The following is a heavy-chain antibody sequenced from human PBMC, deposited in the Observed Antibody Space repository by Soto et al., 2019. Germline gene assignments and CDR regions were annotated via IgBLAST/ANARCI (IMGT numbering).Heavy chain of an antibody. V-gene: IGHV4-34*01. J-gene: IGHJ6*02. CDR3: ARLRWYYYGSGSYYNVYYYYGMDV. CDR2: INHSGST. CDR1: GGTFSGYY. Sequence: SETLSLTCAVYGGTFSGYYWSWIRQPPGKGLEWIGEINHSGSTNYNPSLKSRVTISVDTSKNQFSLKLSSVTAADTAVYYCARLRWYYYGSGSYYNVYYYYGMDVSGQGTTVTVSS. D-gene: IGHD3-10*01.